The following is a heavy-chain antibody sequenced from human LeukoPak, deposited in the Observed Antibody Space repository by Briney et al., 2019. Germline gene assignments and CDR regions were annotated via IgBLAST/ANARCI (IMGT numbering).Heavy chain of an antibody. J-gene: IGHJ4*02. CDR3: ARRRLSALHSDFDY. CDR2: IYPGDSDT. Sequence: GESLKISCKGSGYSFPSYWIGWVRQMPGKGLEWMGIIYPGDSDTRYSPSLQGQVTISADKSISTAYLQWSSLKASDTAMYYCARRRLSALHSDFDYWGQGTLVTVSS. CDR1: GYSFPSYW. V-gene: IGHV5-51*01. D-gene: IGHD2-21*01.